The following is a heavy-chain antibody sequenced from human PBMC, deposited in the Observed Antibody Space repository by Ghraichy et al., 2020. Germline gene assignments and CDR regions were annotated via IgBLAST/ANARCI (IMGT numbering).Heavy chain of an antibody. Sequence: GESLNISCAASEFSVGDNYMTWVRQAAGKGLEWVSHLYGDGTTGYADSVKGRFAISRDNSKNMLFLHMNGLRVEDTAVYYCAGKQTGLDYWGQGILVTVSS. CDR2: LYGDGTT. CDR1: EFSVGDNY. J-gene: IGHJ4*02. CDR3: AGKQTGLDY. V-gene: IGHV3-53*01. D-gene: IGHD6-13*01.